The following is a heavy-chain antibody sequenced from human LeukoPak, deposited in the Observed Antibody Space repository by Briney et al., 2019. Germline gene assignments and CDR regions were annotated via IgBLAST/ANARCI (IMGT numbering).Heavy chain of an antibody. D-gene: IGHD1-26*01. J-gene: IGHJ5*02. Sequence: ASVKVSCKASGGTFSSYAISWVRQAPGQGLEWMGWISAYNGNKNYAQKLQGRVTMTTDTFTSTAYMELRSLRSDDTAVYHCARNFRNRIETYSRSLPAGWFDPWGQGTLVTVSS. CDR3: ARNFRNRIETYSRSLPAGWFDP. CDR1: GGTFSSYA. V-gene: IGHV1-18*01. CDR2: ISAYNGNK.